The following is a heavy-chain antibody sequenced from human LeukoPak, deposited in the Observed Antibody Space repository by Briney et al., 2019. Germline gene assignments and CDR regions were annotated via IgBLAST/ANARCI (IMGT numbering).Heavy chain of an antibody. J-gene: IGHJ5*02. Sequence: ASVKVSCKASGYTFTSYYMHWVRQAPGQGLEWMGIINPSGGSTSYAQKFQGRVTMTRDTSTSTVYMELSILRSEDTAVYYCARVTLAAAGRTTHNWFDPWGQGTLVTVSS. CDR2: INPSGGST. CDR1: GYTFTSYY. V-gene: IGHV1-46*01. CDR3: ARVTLAAAGRTTHNWFDP. D-gene: IGHD6-13*01.